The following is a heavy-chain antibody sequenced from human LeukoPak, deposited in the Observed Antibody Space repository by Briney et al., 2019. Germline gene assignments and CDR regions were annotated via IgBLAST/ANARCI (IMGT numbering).Heavy chain of an antibody. CDR2: IYSDAT. J-gene: IGHJ5*02. V-gene: IGHV3-74*01. Sequence: GGSLRLSCAASGFTFSSYWIHWVRQAPGKGLVWVSRIYSDATYYADSVKGRFTISRDNSKNTLYLQMNTLRAEDTAVYYCAKDVSWNWFDPWGQGTLVTVSS. D-gene: IGHD2-15*01. CDR1: GFTFSSYW. CDR3: AKDVSWNWFDP.